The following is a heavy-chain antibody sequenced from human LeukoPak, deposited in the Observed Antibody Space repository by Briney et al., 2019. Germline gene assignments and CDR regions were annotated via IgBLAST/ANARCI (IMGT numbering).Heavy chain of an antibody. Sequence: PGRSLRLSCAASGFTFSSYGMHWVRQAPGKGLEWVAVISYDGSNKYYADSVKGRFTISRDNSKNTLYLQMNSLRAEDTAVYYCAKDPGGYYDSSGYRGDDAFDIWGQGTMVTVSS. CDR1: GFTFSSYG. CDR2: ISYDGSNK. D-gene: IGHD3-22*01. J-gene: IGHJ3*02. CDR3: AKDPGGYYDSSGYRGDDAFDI. V-gene: IGHV3-30*18.